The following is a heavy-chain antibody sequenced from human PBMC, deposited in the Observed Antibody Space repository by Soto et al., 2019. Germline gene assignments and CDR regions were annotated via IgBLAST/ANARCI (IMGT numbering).Heavy chain of an antibody. CDR2: IKQDGIEK. D-gene: IGHD6-13*01. CDR1: GFSFSTFA. V-gene: IGHV3-7*01. J-gene: IGHJ4*02. Sequence: GGSLRLSCAASGFSFSTFAMNWVRQTPGKGLEWVANIKQDGIEKYYVDSVKGRFTVSRDNAKNSLYLQMNSLRTEDTAVYYCGTADRGTAAGGTVQWGQGTLVTVSS. CDR3: GTADRGTAAGGTVQ.